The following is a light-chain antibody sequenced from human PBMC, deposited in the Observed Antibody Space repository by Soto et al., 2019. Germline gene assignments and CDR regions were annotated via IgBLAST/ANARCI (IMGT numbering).Light chain of an antibody. CDR1: QSVSTTY. Sequence: EIVLTQSPGTLSLSPGERATLSCGTSQSVSTTYVAWYQHKPGQAPRLLVYGASNRATGIPDRFSGSGSGTDFTLIIDGLEPEDFAVYFCQLYDRSPLYTFGQGTKLEIK. V-gene: IGKV3-20*01. J-gene: IGKJ2*01. CDR3: QLYDRSPLYT. CDR2: GAS.